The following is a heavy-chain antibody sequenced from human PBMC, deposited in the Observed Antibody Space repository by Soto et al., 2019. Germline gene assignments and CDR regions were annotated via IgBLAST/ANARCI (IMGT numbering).Heavy chain of an antibody. V-gene: IGHV1-18*01. J-gene: IGHJ4*02. Sequence: ASVKGSCKASGYRFTNHGISWVRQAPGQGLEWMGWISGNDGKTKYARKFQGRVTMTTDTSTSTAYMEVRSLRSDDTAVYYCARDFYPLPYYFDHWGQGTLVTVSS. CDR1: GYRFTNHG. CDR3: ARDFYPLPYYFDH. CDR2: ISGNDGKT.